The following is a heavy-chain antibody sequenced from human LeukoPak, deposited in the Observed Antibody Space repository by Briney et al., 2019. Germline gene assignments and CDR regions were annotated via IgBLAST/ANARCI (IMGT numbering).Heavy chain of an antibody. V-gene: IGHV3-30*02. Sequence: GGSLRLSCAASGFTFSSYGMHWVRQAPGKGLEWVAFIRYDGSNKYYADSVKGRFTISRDNSKNTLYLQMNSLRAEDTAVYYCAAERLSHFDYWGQGMLVTVSS. CDR2: IRYDGSNK. CDR1: GFTFSSYG. CDR3: AAERLSHFDY. D-gene: IGHD6-19*01. J-gene: IGHJ4*02.